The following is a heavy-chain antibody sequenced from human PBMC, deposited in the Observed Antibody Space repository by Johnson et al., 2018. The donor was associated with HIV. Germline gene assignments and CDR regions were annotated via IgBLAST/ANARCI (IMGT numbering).Heavy chain of an antibody. J-gene: IGHJ3*02. CDR1: GFTVSSNY. CDR2: IYSGGST. Sequence: VQLVESGGGLIQPGVSLRLSCAASGFTVSSNYMSWVRQAPGKGLEWVSVIYSGGSTYYADSVKGRFTISRDNSTNTLYLQMNSLRAEDTAVYYCARGLRRSTVGNDAFDIWGQGTMVTVSS. D-gene: IGHD4-23*01. V-gene: IGHV3-53*01. CDR3: ARGLRRSTVGNDAFDI.